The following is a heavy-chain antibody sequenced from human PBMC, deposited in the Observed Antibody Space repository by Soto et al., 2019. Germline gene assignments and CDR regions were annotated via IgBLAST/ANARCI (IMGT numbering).Heavy chain of an antibody. D-gene: IGHD6-19*01. V-gene: IGHV3-23*01. Sequence: EVQLLESGGGLVQPGGSLRLSCAASGFTFSSYAMNWVRQAPGKGLGWVSVISGSGSSTYYADSVKGRFTISRDNSKNTRYLQMNSLRAEDTAVYYCASRSSGWYFDYWGQGTLVTVSS. CDR2: ISGSGSST. CDR3: ASRSSGWYFDY. CDR1: GFTFSSYA. J-gene: IGHJ4*02.